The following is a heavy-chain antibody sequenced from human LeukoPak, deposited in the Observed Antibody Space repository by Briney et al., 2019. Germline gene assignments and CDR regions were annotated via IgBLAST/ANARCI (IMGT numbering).Heavy chain of an antibody. CDR3: ARDRDSSDLGAFDI. Sequence: GGSLRLSCAASGFTFSSYWMSWVRQAPGKGLEWVANKKQDGSEKYYVDSVKGRFTISRDNAKNSLYLQMNSLRAEDTAVYYCARDRDSSDLGAFDIWGQGTMVTVSS. CDR2: KKQDGSEK. V-gene: IGHV3-7*01. D-gene: IGHD3-22*01. J-gene: IGHJ3*02. CDR1: GFTFSSYW.